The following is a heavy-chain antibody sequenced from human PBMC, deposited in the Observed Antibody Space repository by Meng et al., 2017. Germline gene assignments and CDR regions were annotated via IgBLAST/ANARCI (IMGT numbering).Heavy chain of an antibody. Sequence: GGSLRLSCAASGFTFSSYAMHWVRQAPGKGLEWVAVISYDGSNKYYADSVKGRFTISRDNSKNTLYLQMNSLRAEDTAVYYCAKGLWFGELWVDYWGQGTLVTVSS. J-gene: IGHJ4*02. D-gene: IGHD3-10*01. CDR2: ISYDGSNK. V-gene: IGHV3-30*04. CDR3: AKGLWFGELWVDY. CDR1: GFTFSSYA.